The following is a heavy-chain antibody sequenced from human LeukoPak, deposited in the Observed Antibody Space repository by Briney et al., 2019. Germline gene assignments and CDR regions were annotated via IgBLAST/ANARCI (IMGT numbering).Heavy chain of an antibody. V-gene: IGHV4-59*01. D-gene: IGHD3-10*01. CDR2: SYYSGST. J-gene: IGHJ5*02. CDR3: ARSRYGSGSYWFDP. Sequence: SETLSLTCTVSGGSISTYYWSWIRQPPGKGLEWIGYSYYSGSTNYNPSLKSRVTISVDTSKNQFSLKLSSVTAADTAVYFCARSRYGSGSYWFDPWGRGTLVTVSS. CDR1: GGSISTYY.